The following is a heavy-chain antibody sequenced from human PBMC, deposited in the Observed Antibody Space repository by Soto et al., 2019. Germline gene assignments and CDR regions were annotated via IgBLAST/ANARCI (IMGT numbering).Heavy chain of an antibody. CDR2: ISHDGSIK. CDR3: ARSSGVSTPDFDY. CDR1: GFTFTLXX. J-gene: IGHJ4*02. V-gene: IGHV3-30-3*01. Sequence: PGWSLRLSCAASGFTFTLXXXXWVRQAPGKGLEWVAVISHDGSIKYYTDSVKGRFTISRDNSLHTVYLQMNSLGPEDTAVYFCARSSGVSTPDFDYWGQGALVTVSS. D-gene: IGHD3-10*01.